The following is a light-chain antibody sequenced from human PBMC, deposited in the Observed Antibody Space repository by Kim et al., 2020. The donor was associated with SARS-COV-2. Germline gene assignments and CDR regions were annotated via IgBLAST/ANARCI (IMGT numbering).Light chain of an antibody. CDR2: AAS. CDR3: QQLNSYPRLT. Sequence: DIQLTQSPSFLSASVGDRVTITCRASQGISSYLAWYQQKPGKAPKLLIYAASTLQSGVPSRFSGSGSGTEFTLTISSLQPEEFATYYCQQLNSYPRLTFGGGTKGDIK. CDR1: QGISSY. J-gene: IGKJ4*01. V-gene: IGKV1-9*01.